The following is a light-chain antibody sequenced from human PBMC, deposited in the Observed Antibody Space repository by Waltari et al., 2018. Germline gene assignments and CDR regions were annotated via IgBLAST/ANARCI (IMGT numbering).Light chain of an antibody. CDR2: DDS. Sequence: EIVLTQSPATLSLSPGERATLSCRASQSVSSYLAWYQQKPGQAPRLLIYDDSNRATGIPARFSGSGSGTDFTLTISSLEPEDFAVYYCQQRSNWITFGQGTRLEIK. CDR3: QQRSNWIT. V-gene: IGKV3-11*01. J-gene: IGKJ5*01. CDR1: QSVSSY.